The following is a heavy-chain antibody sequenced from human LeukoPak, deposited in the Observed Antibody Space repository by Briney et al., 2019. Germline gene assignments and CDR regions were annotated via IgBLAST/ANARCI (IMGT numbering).Heavy chain of an antibody. CDR1: GGSISSDY. D-gene: IGHD4-17*01. V-gene: IGHV4-59*08. Sequence: KSSETLSLTCNVSGGSISSDYWGWIRQPPGKGLEWIGHIYYSGSTNSGSTNYNPSRKSRVTISADTSKNQFSLRLRSVTAADTAVYYCARHSYGVGLAYWGQGTLVTVSS. CDR3: ARHSYGVGLAY. CDR2: IYYSGST. J-gene: IGHJ4*02.